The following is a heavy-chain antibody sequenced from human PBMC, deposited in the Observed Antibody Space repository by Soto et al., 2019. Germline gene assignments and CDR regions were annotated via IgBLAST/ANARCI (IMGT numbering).Heavy chain of an antibody. CDR3: ARDEGAAAGPYYYYYGMDV. V-gene: IGHV1-2*04. J-gene: IGHJ6*02. CDR1: GYTFTGYY. CDR2: INPNSGGT. Sequence: ASVKVSCKASGYTFTGYYMHWVRQAPGQGLEWMGWINPNSGGTNYAQKFQGWVTMTRDTSISTAYMELSRLRSDDTAVYYCARDEGAAAGPYYYYYGMDVWGQGTTVTVSS. D-gene: IGHD6-13*01.